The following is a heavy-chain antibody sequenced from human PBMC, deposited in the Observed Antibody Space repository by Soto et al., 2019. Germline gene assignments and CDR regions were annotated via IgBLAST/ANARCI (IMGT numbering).Heavy chain of an antibody. D-gene: IGHD3-10*01. V-gene: IGHV1-24*01. CDR3: ATIGFRPERVVRGVILSALPLDP. J-gene: IGHJ5*02. Sequence: ASVKVSCKVSGYTLTELSMHWVRQAPGKGLEWMGGFDPEDGETIYAQKFQGRVTMTGDTSTDTAYMELSSLRSEDTAVYYCATIGFRPERVVRGVILSALPLDPWGQGTLVTVSS. CDR1: GYTLTELS. CDR2: FDPEDGET.